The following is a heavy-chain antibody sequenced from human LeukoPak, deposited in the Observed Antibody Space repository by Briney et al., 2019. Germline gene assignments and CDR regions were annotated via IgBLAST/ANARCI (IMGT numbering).Heavy chain of an antibody. V-gene: IGHV3-30*01. CDR3: ASQHLNVLRILEWSLGYMDV. CDR2: ISYDGSNK. CDR1: GFTFSSYA. D-gene: IGHD3-3*01. J-gene: IGHJ6*03. Sequence: GGSLRLSCAASGFTFSSYAMHRVRQAPGKGLEWVAVISYDGSNKYYADSVKGRFTISRDNSKNTLYLQMNSLRAEDTAVYYCASQHLNVLRILEWSLGYMDVWGKGTTVTVSS.